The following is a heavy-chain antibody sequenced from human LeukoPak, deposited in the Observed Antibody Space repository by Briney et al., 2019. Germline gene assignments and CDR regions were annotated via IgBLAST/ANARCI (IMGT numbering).Heavy chain of an antibody. CDR2: INPNTGAT. CDR3: ARDRVGSGWPRPWYFEF. J-gene: IGHJ4*02. CDR1: GYTFTGYY. Sequence: ASVKVSCKPSGYTFTGYYLHWVRQAPGQGLEWMGWINPNTGATIYAEKFQGGVTMTRDTSIDTAYMEMRSLRSDDTAVYYCARDRVGSGWPRPWYFEFWGQGTLITVSS. V-gene: IGHV1-2*02. D-gene: IGHD6-19*01.